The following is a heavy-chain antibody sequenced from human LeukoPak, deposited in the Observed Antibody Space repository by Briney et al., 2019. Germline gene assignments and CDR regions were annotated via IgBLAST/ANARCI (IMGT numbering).Heavy chain of an antibody. CDR1: GGSISSGDYY. D-gene: IGHD5-18*01. J-gene: IGHJ6*03. Sequence: SETLSLTCTVSGGSISSGDYYWSWIRQHPGKGLEWIGYIYYSGSTYYNPSLKSRVTISVGTSKNQFSLKLSSVTAADTAVYYCARGVQLWEGNYYYYYMDVWGKGTTVTVSS. CDR2: IYYSGST. CDR3: ARGVQLWEGNYYYYYMDV. V-gene: IGHV4-31*03.